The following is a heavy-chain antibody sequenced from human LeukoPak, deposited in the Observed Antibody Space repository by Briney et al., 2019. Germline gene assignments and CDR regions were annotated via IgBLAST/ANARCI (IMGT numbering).Heavy chain of an antibody. D-gene: IGHD4-17*01. CDR1: GFTFSSFS. Sequence: GGSLRLSCAASGFTFSSFSMNWVRQAPGKGLEWISYIASSSSSMYYADSVKGRFTISRDNAKNSLYLQMNSLTAEDTAVYYCARAIGSYGDSAYWGQGTLVTVSS. J-gene: IGHJ4*02. CDR2: IASSSSSM. CDR3: ARAIGSYGDSAY. V-gene: IGHV3-48*04.